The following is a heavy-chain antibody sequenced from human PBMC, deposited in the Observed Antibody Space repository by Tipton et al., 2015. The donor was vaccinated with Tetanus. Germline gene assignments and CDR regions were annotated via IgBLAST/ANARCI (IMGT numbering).Heavy chain of an antibody. D-gene: IGHD4-17*01. V-gene: IGHV4-39*01. Sequence: TLSLTCTVSGGSISSSSYYWGWIRQPPGKGLEWIGSIYYSGSTYYNPSPKSRVTISVDTSKNQFSLKLSSVTAADTAVYYCASPYGDYVWYFDLWGRGTLVTVSS. J-gene: IGHJ2*01. CDR3: ASPYGDYVWYFDL. CDR2: IYYSGST. CDR1: GGSISSSSYY.